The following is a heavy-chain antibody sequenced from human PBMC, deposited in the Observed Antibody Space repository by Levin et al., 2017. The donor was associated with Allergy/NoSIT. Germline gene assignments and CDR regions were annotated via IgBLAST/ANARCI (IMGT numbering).Heavy chain of an antibody. J-gene: IGHJ4*02. V-gene: IGHV1-46*03. Sequence: ASVKVSCKASGYSFTSYYMYWVRQAPGQGLEWMGIINPTVGGTSYAQKFQGRVTMTRDTSTSTVYMELSSLRSEDTAVYYCARGGYYGSGVFDYWGQGTLVTVSS. D-gene: IGHD3-10*01. CDR3: ARGGYYGSGVFDY. CDR1: GYSFTSYY. CDR2: INPTVGGT.